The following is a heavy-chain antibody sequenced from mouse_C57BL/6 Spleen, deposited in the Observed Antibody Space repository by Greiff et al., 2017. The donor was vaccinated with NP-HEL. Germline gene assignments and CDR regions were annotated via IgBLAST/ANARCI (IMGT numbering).Heavy chain of an antibody. V-gene: IGHV1-54*01. D-gene: IGHD1-1*01. CDR2: INPGSGGT. CDR1: GYAFTNYL. Sequence: VKLQESGAELVRPGTSVKVSCKASGYAFTNYLIEWVKQRPGQGLEWIGVINPGSGGTNYNEKFKGKATLTADKSSSTAYMQISSLTSEDSAVYFCARDFYYYGSSYGYFDVWGTGTTVTVSS. J-gene: IGHJ1*03. CDR3: ARDFYYYGSSYGYFDV.